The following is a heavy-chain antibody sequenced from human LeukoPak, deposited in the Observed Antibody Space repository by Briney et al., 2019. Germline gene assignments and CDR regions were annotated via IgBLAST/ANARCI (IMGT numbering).Heavy chain of an antibody. Sequence: ASVKVSCKASGYTFTSYGISWVRQAPGQGLEWMGWISAYNGNTNYAQKLQGRVTMTRNTSISTAYMELSSLRSEDTAVYYCAREGGSGSYYYYYYYGMDVWGQGTTVTVSS. V-gene: IGHV1-18*01. CDR2: ISAYNGNT. CDR1: GYTFTSYG. CDR3: AREGGSGSYYYYYYYGMDV. D-gene: IGHD3-10*01. J-gene: IGHJ6*02.